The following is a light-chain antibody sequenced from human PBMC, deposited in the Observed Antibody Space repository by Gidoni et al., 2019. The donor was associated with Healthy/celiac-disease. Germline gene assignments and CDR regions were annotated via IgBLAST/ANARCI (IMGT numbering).Light chain of an antibody. CDR1: QSISSY. CDR3: QQSYSTPPGVT. V-gene: IGKV1-39*01. CDR2: AAS. Sequence: DIKLTQSPSSLSASVGDRVTITCRASQSISSYLNWYQQKPGKAPKLLIYAASSLQSGVPSRFSGSGSGTDFTLTISSLQPEDFATYDCQQSYSTPPGVTFGPGTKVDIK. J-gene: IGKJ3*01.